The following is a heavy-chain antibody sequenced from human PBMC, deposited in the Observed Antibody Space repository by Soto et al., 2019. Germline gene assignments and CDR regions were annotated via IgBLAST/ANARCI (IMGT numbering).Heavy chain of an antibody. D-gene: IGHD3-22*01. CDR1: GGSISSGGYY. CDR2: IYYSGST. CDR3: ARGGEDDSSGYFPFDY. Sequence: SETLSLTXTVSGGSISSGGYYWSWIRQHPGKGLEWIGYIYYSGSTYYNPSLKSRVTISVDTSKNQFSLKLSSVTAADTAMYYCARGGEDDSSGYFPFDYWGQGSLVTVSS. V-gene: IGHV4-31*02. J-gene: IGHJ4*02.